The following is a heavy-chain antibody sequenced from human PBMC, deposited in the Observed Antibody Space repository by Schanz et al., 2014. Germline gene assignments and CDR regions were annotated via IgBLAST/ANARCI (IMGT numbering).Heavy chain of an antibody. CDR2: TSHDGSFT. V-gene: IGHV3-74*01. D-gene: IGHD2-8*01. J-gene: IGHJ4*02. CDR3: AREYASTWFESNVMAGRIDN. Sequence: EVQLVESGGGLVQPGGSLRLSCAASGFTFSDSWMHWVRQAPGKGLVWVSRTSHDGSFTTFADSVKGRFTISRDAAKDSLFLQMTSLRADDTAVYFCAREYASTWFESNVMAGRIDNWGQGTLVTVSS. CDR1: GFTFSDSW.